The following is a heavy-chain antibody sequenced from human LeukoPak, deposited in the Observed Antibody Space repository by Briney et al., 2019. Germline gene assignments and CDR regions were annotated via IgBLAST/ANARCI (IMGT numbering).Heavy chain of an antibody. J-gene: IGHJ4*02. V-gene: IGHV3-30*02. CDR2: IPYDGSDK. Sequence: GGSLRLSCAASGLNFRKSWMTWVRQAPGKGLEWVAFIPYDGSDKYYADSVKGRFTVSRDNSKNTLYLHMNSLRVEDTAVYYCAKGLGDYDDFRLGFWGQGTLVAVSS. CDR3: AKGLGDYDDFRLGF. D-gene: IGHD4-17*01. CDR1: GLNFRKSW.